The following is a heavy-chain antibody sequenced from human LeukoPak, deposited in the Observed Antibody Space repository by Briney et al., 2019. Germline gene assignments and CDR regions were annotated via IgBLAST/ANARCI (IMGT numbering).Heavy chain of an antibody. CDR3: ARGYCSSTTCYAYFQH. V-gene: IGHV4-59*01. Sequence: SETLSLTCTVSGGSISTYYWSWIRQPPGKGLEWIGYAHYSETTNYNPSLKNRVTISVDTSKNQFSLSLSSVTAADTAVYYCARGYCSSTTCYAYFQHWGQGTLVIVSS. CDR1: GGSISTYY. J-gene: IGHJ1*01. D-gene: IGHD2-2*01. CDR2: AHYSETT.